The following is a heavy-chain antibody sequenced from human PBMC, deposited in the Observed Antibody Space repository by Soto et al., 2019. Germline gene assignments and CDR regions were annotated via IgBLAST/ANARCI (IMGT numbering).Heavy chain of an antibody. CDR2: IRNKANSYTT. CDR1: GFSFSDHY. V-gene: IGHV3-72*01. Sequence: EVQLVESGGGLVQPGGSLRLSCAASGFSFSDHYMEWVRQAPGKGLEWVGRIRNKANSYTTQYAAVVRGRFTLSRDDSKNSLFLQMNSLKTEDTAIYYCARTIMYSAPHYFDYSGQGTLVTVSS. CDR3: ARTIMYSAPHYFDY. D-gene: IGHD1-26*01. J-gene: IGHJ4*02.